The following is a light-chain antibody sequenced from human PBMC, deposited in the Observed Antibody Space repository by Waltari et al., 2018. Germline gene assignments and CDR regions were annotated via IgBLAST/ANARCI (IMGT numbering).Light chain of an antibody. J-gene: IGKJ1*01. V-gene: IGKV3D-15*01. CDR3: QQYNKWPPWT. CDR1: ESVRTN. Sequence: EVVMTQSPATLSVSPGEGATVSCRASESVRTNVAWYQQTPGQAPRLIIYDASTRATGLPDRFSGSGSGTEFILSISSLQSEDFAIYYCQQYNKWPPWTFGQGTKVEIK. CDR2: DAS.